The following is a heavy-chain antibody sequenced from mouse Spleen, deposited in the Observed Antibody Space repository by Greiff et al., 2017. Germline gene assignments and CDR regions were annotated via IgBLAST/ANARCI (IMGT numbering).Heavy chain of an antibody. Sequence: EVQVVESGPGLVKPSQSLSLTCSVTGYSITSGYYWNWIRQFPGNKLEWMGYISYDGSNNYNPSLKNRISITRDTSKNQFFLKLNSVTTEDTATYYCARGWFFDYWGQGTTLTVSS. J-gene: IGHJ2*01. CDR3: ARGWFFDY. V-gene: IGHV3-6*01. CDR1: GYSITSGYY. D-gene: IGHD1-1*02. CDR2: ISYDGSN.